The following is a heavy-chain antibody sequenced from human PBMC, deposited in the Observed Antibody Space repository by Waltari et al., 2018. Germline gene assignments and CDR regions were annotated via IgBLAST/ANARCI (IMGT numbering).Heavy chain of an antibody. CDR2: INPNSGDT. J-gene: IGHJ4*02. D-gene: IGHD4-17*01. Sequence: QVHLVQSGAEVKKPGASVKVYWKASGYTFTGYYIQWVRRAPGQGLEWMGRINPNSGDTNYAQKFQGRVTLTRDTSINTAYMELSSLKSDDTAVYYCARDLGSDYGNRDYWGQGTLVTVPS. CDR3: ARDLGSDYGNRDY. CDR1: GYTFTGYY. V-gene: IGHV1-2*06.